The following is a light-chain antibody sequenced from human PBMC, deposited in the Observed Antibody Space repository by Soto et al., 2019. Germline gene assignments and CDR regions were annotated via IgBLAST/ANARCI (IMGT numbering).Light chain of an antibody. CDR3: QQQNSWPPLT. CDR1: QSVRTY. V-gene: IGKV3-11*01. CDR2: DAS. Sequence: EIVLTQSPVTLSLSPGERATLSCRASQSVRTYLAWYQVKPGQAPRLLIYDASSRASGVPARFSGSRSGTDFTTTISSLEPEDFALYYCQQQNSWPPLTFGQGTRLEIK. J-gene: IGKJ5*01.